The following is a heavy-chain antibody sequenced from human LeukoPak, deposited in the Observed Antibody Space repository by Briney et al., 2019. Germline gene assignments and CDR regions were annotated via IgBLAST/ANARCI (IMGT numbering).Heavy chain of an antibody. J-gene: IGHJ3*02. D-gene: IGHD2-15*01. CDR2: IYYSGST. V-gene: IGHV4-59*01. CDR3: ARDWVYCSGGSCYSLAAFDI. Sequence: SETLSLTCTVSGGSISSYYWSWIRQPPGKGLGWIEYIYYSGSTNYNPSLKSRVTISVDTSKNQFSLKLSSVTAADTAVYYCARDWVYCSGGSCYSLAAFDIWGQGTMVTVSS. CDR1: GGSISSYY.